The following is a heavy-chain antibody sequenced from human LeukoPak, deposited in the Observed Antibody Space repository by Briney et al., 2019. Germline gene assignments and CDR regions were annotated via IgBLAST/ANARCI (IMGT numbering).Heavy chain of an antibody. J-gene: IGHJ6*03. CDR2: IYTSGST. D-gene: IGHD2-2*01. CDR3: AGSGSTQSSYYYYYMDV. V-gene: IGHV4-4*07. CDR1: GGSISSYY. Sequence: SETLSLTCTVSGGSISSYYWSWIRQPAGKGLEWIGRIYTSGSTNYNPSLKSRVTMSVDTSKNQFSLKLSSVTAADTAVYYCAGSGSTQSSYYYYYMDVWGKGTTVTTSS.